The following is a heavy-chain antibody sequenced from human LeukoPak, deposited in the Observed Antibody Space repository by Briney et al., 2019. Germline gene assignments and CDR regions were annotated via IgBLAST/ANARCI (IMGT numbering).Heavy chain of an antibody. CDR1: GGTFSSYA. CDR3: ARGLRAARLRGEAFDI. CDR2: IIPIFGTA. J-gene: IGHJ3*02. D-gene: IGHD6-6*01. V-gene: IGHV1-69*05. Sequence: GASVKVSCKASGGTFSSYAISWVRQAPGQGLEWMGGIIPIFGTANYAQKFQGRVTITTDESTSTAYMELSSLRSEDTAVYYCARGLRAARLRGEAFDIWGQGTMVTVSS.